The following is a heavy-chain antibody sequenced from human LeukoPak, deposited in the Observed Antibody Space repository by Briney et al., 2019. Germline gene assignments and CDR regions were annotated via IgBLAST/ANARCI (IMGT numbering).Heavy chain of an antibody. CDR1: GYTFTSYD. D-gene: IGHD2-2*01. J-gene: IGHJ6*03. CDR3: ARGRDIVVVPAAADYYYYMDV. CDR2: MNPNSGNT. Sequence: GASVKVSCKASGYTFTSYDINWVRQATGQGLEWMGWMNPNSGNTGYAQKCQGRVTMSRDTSLSTAYMELSNLRSEDTAVYYCARGRDIVVVPAAADYYYYMDVWGKGTTVTVSS. V-gene: IGHV1-8*01.